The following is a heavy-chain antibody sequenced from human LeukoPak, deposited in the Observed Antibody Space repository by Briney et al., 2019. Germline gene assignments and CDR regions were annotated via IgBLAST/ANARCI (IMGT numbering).Heavy chain of an antibody. D-gene: IGHD6-13*01. CDR2: ISGSGFST. V-gene: IGHV3-23*01. CDR3: ARDREKQQLPQFFYYYYMDV. Sequence: GGSLRLSCAASGFTFSSYAMSWVRQAPGKGLEWVSAISGSGFSTYYADSVKGRFTISRDNSRNSLYLQMNSLRAEDTAVYYCARDREKQQLPQFFYYYYMDVWGKGTTVTISS. J-gene: IGHJ6*03. CDR1: GFTFSSYA.